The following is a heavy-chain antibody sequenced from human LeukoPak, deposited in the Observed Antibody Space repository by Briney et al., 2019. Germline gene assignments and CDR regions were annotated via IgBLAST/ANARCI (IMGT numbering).Heavy chain of an antibody. D-gene: IGHD5-12*01. CDR1: GGSISNNNYY. CDR2: IYYSGST. V-gene: IGHV4-39*01. Sequence: SETLSLTCTVSGGSISNNNYYWGWIRQPPGKGLEWIGSIYYSGSTYYNPSLKSRVTISVDTSKNQFSLKLSSVTAADTAVYYCARHRVTESGYGLSWFDPWGRGTLVSVSS. J-gene: IGHJ5*02. CDR3: ARHRVTESGYGLSWFDP.